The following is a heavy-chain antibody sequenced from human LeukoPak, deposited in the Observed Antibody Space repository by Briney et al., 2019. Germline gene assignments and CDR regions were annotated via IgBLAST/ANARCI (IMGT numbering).Heavy chain of an antibody. CDR2: ISRSSTYI. CDR3: ARGGY. V-gene: IGHV3-21*01. Sequence: GGSLRLSCAASGFTFSIYSMNWVRQAPGKGLEWVSSISRSSTYIDYADSVKGRFTISRDNAKNSLYLQMNSLRAEDTAVYYCARGGYWGEGTLVTVSS. CDR1: GFTFSIYS. J-gene: IGHJ4*02.